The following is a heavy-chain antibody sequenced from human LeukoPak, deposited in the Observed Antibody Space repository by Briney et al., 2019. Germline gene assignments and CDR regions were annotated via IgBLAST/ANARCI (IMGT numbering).Heavy chain of an antibody. V-gene: IGHV4-31*03. CDR1: GGSISSGGYY. CDR3: ARRPHYAPREYYFDY. Sequence: SETLSLTCTVSGGSISSGGYYWSWIRQHPGKGLEWIGYIYYSGSTYYNPSLKSRITISVDTSKNQFSLKVSSVTAAGTAVYYCARRPHYAPREYYFDYWGQGTLVTVSS. CDR2: IYYSGST. J-gene: IGHJ4*02. D-gene: IGHD2-2*01.